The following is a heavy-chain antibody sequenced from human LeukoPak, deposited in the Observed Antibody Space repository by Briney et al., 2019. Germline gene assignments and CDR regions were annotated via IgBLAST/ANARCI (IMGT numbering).Heavy chain of an antibody. V-gene: IGHV3-21*01. D-gene: IGHD6-19*01. J-gene: IGHJ5*02. CDR2: ISSSISYI. CDR3: ARDRIAVAAVDP. Sequence: GGSLRLSCAASGFTFSSYSMNWVRQAPGKGLEWVSSISSSISYIYYADSVKGRFTISRDNAKNSLYLQMNSLRAEDTAVYYCARDRIAVAAVDPWGQGTLVTVSS. CDR1: GFTFSSYS.